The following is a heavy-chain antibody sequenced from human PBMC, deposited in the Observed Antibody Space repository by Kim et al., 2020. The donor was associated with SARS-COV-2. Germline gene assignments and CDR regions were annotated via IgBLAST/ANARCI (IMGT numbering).Heavy chain of an antibody. CDR2: IYYIGST. J-gene: IGHJ6*04. CDR1: GGSISSYY. V-gene: IGHV4-59*01. CDR3: GGAVPGWYHQLLMAV. D-gene: IGHD2-2*01. Sequence: SETLSLTCTVSGGSISSYYWSWIRQPPGKGLGWIGYIYYIGSTNYNPSLKSRVTISVEKSKNQFSLKLRSVTAAATPGNYCGGAVPGWYHQLLMAVWARG.